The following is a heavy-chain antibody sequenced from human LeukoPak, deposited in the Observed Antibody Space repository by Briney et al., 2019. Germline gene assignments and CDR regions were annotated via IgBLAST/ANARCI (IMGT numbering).Heavy chain of an antibody. CDR2: ITSSSNYI. CDR1: GFTFSSYT. CDR3: ATREYCTSSSCYPRDLRGYYFNY. Sequence: GGSLRLSCAASGFTFSSYTVNWVRQAPGKGLEWVSSITSSSNYIYYADSVKGRFTISRDNAKNSLFLQMNSLRAEDTAVYYCATREYCTSSSCYPRDLRGYYFNYCGQGTLVTVSS. D-gene: IGHD2-2*01. V-gene: IGHV3-21*01. J-gene: IGHJ4*02.